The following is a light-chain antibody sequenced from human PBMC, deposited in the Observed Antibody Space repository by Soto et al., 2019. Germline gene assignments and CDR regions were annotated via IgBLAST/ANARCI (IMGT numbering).Light chain of an antibody. CDR3: QQYGSSPLT. J-gene: IGKJ4*01. CDR2: GAS. CDR1: QNVRSSH. V-gene: IGKV3-20*01. Sequence: EIVLTQSPGTLSLSPGERVTLSCRASQNVRSSHLEWYQQKPGQAPRLLIYGASSRATGIPDRFSGSGSGTDFTLTISRLEPEDFSVYYCQQYGSSPLTFGGGTKVEIK.